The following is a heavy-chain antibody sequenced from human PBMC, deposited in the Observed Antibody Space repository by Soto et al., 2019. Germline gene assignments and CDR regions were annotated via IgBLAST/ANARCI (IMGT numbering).Heavy chain of an antibody. CDR3: ARGQSIAVAGRRNWFDP. Sequence: NPSETLSLTCAVYCGSFSGYYWSWIRQPPGKGLEWIGEINHSGSTNYNPSLKSRVTISVDTSKNQFSLKLSSVTAADTAVYYCARGQSIAVAGRRNWFDPWGQGTLVTVSS. J-gene: IGHJ5*02. V-gene: IGHV4-34*01. CDR2: INHSGST. D-gene: IGHD6-19*01. CDR1: CGSFSGYY.